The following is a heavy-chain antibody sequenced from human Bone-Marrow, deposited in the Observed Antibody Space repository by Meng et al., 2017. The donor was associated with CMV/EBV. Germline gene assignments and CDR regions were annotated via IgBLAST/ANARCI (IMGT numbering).Heavy chain of an antibody. CDR3: AKEAAYSGTYHYFDY. Sequence: GESLKISCAASGFIFSDYRLNWVRQAPGKGLEWVAYIDTRSTATNYGDSVKGRFTISRDDAKKSLFLQMSSLRAEDTAVYYCAKEAAYSGTYHYFDYWGQGILVTVSS. V-gene: IGHV3-48*04. CDR2: IDTRSTAT. D-gene: IGHD1-26*01. CDR1: GFIFSDYR. J-gene: IGHJ4*02.